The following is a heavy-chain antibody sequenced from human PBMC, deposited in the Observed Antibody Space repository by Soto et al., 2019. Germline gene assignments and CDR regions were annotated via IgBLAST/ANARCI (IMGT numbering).Heavy chain of an antibody. D-gene: IGHD6-13*01. CDR1: GFPLWTYS. Sequence: EVKLLESGGGLVQPGGSLRLSCAASGFPLWTYSMSGVRQAPRKGLEWVSGISGSGTATYYTDSVKGRFTVSRDNSKDTLYLQMNNLRDEDTGIYFCTRGPRATSAGTGAHWGPGTHVTVSS. CDR2: ISGSGTAT. CDR3: TRGPRATSAGTGAH. J-gene: IGHJ4*02. V-gene: IGHV3-23*01.